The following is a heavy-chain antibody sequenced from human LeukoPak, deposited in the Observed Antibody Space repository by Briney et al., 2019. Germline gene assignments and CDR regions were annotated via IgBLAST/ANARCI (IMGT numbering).Heavy chain of an antibody. J-gene: IGHJ4*02. Sequence: ASVKVSCKASGYTFTSYDINWVRQATGQGLGWMGWMNPNSGNTGYAQKFQGRVTMTRNTSISTAYMELSSLRSEDTAVYYCARGRRDYGGKPLSYWGQGTLSPSPQ. CDR3: ARGRRDYGGKPLSY. CDR2: MNPNSGNT. V-gene: IGHV1-8*01. D-gene: IGHD4-23*01. CDR1: GYTFTSYD.